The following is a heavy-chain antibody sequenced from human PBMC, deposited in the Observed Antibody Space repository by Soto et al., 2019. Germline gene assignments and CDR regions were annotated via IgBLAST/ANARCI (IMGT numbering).Heavy chain of an antibody. CDR1: GGSISSSSYY. V-gene: IGHV4-39*01. CDR2: IYYSGST. J-gene: IGHJ5*02. D-gene: IGHD1-26*01. CDR3: ARRRENRGWFDH. Sequence: QLQLQESGPGLVKPSETLSLTCTVSGGSISSSSYYWGWIRQPPGKGLEWIGSIYYSGSTYYNPSLKSRVTISVDTSKNQFSLKLSSVTAADTAVYYCARRRENRGWFDHWGQGTLVTVSS.